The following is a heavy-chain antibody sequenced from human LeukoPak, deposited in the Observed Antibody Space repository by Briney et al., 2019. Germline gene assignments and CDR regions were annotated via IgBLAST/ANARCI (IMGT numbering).Heavy chain of an antibody. CDR2: IYTSGST. D-gene: IGHD6-13*01. V-gene: IGHV4-61*02. J-gene: IGHJ4*02. CDR1: GGSISSGSYY. CDR3: ARVGIAAADRPFDY. Sequence: SETLSLTCTVSGGSISSGSYYWSWIRQPAGKGLEWIGRIYTSGSTNYNPSLKSRVTISVDTSKNQFSLRLSSVTAADTAVYYCARVGIAAADRPFDYWGQGALVTVSS.